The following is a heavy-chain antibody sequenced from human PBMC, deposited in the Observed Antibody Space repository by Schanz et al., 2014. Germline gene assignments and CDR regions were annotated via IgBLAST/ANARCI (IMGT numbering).Heavy chain of an antibody. J-gene: IGHJ3*01. V-gene: IGHV3-11*01. D-gene: IGHD5-12*01. CDR3: ARDGGRDGYNLAFDV. CDR2: ISGSATTI. CDR1: GFTFSDYY. Sequence: VVESGGGLVKPGGSLRLSCAASGFTFSDYYMSWIRQAPGKGLEWVSYISGSATTIYYADSVKGRFTISRDNAKNSLYLQMHSLRPEDTAVYFCARDGGRDGYNLAFDVWGQGTLVTVSS.